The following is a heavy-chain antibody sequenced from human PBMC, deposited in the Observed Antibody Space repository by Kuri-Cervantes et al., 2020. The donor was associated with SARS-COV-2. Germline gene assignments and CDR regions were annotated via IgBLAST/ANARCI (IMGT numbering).Heavy chain of an antibody. J-gene: IGHJ5*02. CDR2: ISGRGDT. D-gene: IGHD2/OR15-2a*01. V-gene: IGHV4-4*07. CDR3: VGVLSNWFEP. Sequence: SETLCLTCTVSGASISNSYWNWIRHPPGKPLQWIGRISGRGDTIYNPSLKSRASMSVVTSKNQFSLTLNSVTAAGTAVYYSVGVLSNWFEPWGQGTLVTVSS. CDR1: GASISNSY.